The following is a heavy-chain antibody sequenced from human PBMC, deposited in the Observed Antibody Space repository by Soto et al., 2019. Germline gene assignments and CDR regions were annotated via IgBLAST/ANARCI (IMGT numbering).Heavy chain of an antibody. CDR1: GGSISSGGYY. D-gene: IGHD1-1*01. V-gene: IGHV4-61*08. CDR2: IYYSGST. Sequence: SETLSLTCTVSGGSISSGGYYWSWIRQQTGKGLEWIGYIYYSGSTNYNHSLKSRVTISVDTSKNQYSLKLSYVTFVYMAVYYCASDAHDFLDVSSKGTTVTVSS. CDR3: ASDAHDFLDV. J-gene: IGHJ6*04.